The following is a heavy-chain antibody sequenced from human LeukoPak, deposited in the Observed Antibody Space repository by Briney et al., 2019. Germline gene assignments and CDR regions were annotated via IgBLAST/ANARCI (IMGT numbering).Heavy chain of an antibody. CDR1: GGSISSGDYY. V-gene: IGHV4-30-4*08. J-gene: IGHJ6*03. CDR2: IYYSGST. D-gene: IGHD3-22*01. Sequence: PSQTLSLTCTVSGGSISSGDYYWSWIRQPPGKGLEWIGYIYYSGSTYYNPSLKSRVTISVDTSKNQFSLKLSSVTAADTAVYYCARDRGYYDSSGQAYYYYMDVWGKGTTVTVSS. CDR3: ARDRGYYDSSGQAYYYYMDV.